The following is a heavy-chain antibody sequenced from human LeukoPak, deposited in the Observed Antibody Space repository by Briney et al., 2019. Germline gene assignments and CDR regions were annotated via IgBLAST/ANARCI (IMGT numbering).Heavy chain of an antibody. CDR3: AKGPVPAAMWHYYYYMDV. D-gene: IGHD2-2*01. CDR2: ISGSGGST. CDR1: GFTPSSYG. Sequence: PGGSLRLYSAGPGFTPSSYGMSWVRPGPGKGLEWVSAISGSGGSTYYADSVKGRFTISRDNSKNTLYLQMNSLRAEDTAVYYCAKGPVPAAMWHYYYYMDVWGKGTTVTISS. J-gene: IGHJ6*03. V-gene: IGHV3-23*01.